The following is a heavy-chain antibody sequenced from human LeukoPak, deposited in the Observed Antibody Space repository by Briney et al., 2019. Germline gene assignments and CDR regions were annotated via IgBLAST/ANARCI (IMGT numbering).Heavy chain of an antibody. CDR2: ISPYNYNT. D-gene: IGHD3-22*01. Sequence: ASVKVPCKTSGYTFTYYGINWVRQAPGQGLEWMGWISPYNYNTNYAQKFQGRVTLTTDTSTSTAYMELRSLRSDDTAVFFCARGPPGTLIVLDAFDIWGQGTLVTVSS. J-gene: IGHJ3*02. CDR1: GYTFTYYG. V-gene: IGHV1-18*01. CDR3: ARGPPGTLIVLDAFDI.